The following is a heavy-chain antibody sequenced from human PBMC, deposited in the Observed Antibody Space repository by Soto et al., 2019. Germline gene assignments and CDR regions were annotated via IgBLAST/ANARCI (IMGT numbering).Heavy chain of an antibody. Sequence: EVQLVESGGGLVQPGGYLRLSCAASGFTFSTYSMSWVRQAPGKGLEWVSYISSISNTIYYADSVKGRFTISRDNAKISLYLHMNSLSAEDTAVYYCARDRGCSGGICYRDLGYWGQGTLVTVSS. J-gene: IGHJ4*02. V-gene: IGHV3-48*01. CDR3: ARDRGCSGGICYRDLGY. CDR2: ISSISNTI. D-gene: IGHD2-15*01. CDR1: GFTFSTYS.